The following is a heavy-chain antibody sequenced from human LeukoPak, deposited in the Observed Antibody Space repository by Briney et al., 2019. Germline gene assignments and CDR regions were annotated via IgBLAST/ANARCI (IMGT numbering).Heavy chain of an antibody. J-gene: IGHJ4*02. CDR1: GYTFTDYY. D-gene: IGHD6-6*01. CDR3: ATSGSSSPYFDY. V-gene: IGHV1-18*04. CDR2: ISAYNRNT. Sequence: SVKVSCKASGYTFTDYYIHWVRQDPAQGLEWMGWISAYNRNTNYAQKLQCRVTMTTDTSTSTAYMELRSLRSDDTAVYYCATSGSSSPYFDYWGQGTLVTVSS.